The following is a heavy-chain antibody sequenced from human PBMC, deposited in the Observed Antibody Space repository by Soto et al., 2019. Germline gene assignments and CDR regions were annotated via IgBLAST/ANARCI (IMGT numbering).Heavy chain of an antibody. D-gene: IGHD3-22*01. Sequence: SETLSLTCTVSGASISSGDYYWSWIRQPPGKGLEWIGYIYFSGDTYYNPSLKSRIAISIDTSKNRLSLELTSVTAADTAVYYCARALDDSSGCYGALGYWGPGILVTVSS. CDR3: ARALDDSSGCYGALGY. J-gene: IGHJ4*02. CDR1: GASISSGDYY. V-gene: IGHV4-30-4*01. CDR2: IYFSGDT.